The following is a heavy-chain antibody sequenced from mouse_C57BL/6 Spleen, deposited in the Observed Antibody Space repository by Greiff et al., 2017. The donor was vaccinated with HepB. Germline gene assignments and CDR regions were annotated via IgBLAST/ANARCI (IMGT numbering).Heavy chain of an antibody. D-gene: IGHD4-1*01. Sequence: VQLQQSGPELVKPGASVKISCKASGYTFTDYYMNWVKQSHGKSLEWIGDINPNNGGTSYNQKFKGKATLTVDKSSSTAYMELRSLTSEDSAVYYCASGTLTGAMDYWGQGTSVTVSS. CDR3: ASGTLTGAMDY. CDR2: INPNNGGT. J-gene: IGHJ4*01. CDR1: GYTFTDYY. V-gene: IGHV1-26*01.